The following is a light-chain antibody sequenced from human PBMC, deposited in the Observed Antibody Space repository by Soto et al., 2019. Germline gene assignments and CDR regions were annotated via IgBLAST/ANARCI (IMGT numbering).Light chain of an antibody. V-gene: IGLV2-8*01. CDR2: EVS. Sequence: QSALTQPPSASGSPGQSVTIPCTGTSSDVGGYNYVSWYQQHPGKAPKLMIHEVSKRPSGVPDRFSGSKSGNTASLTVSGLQAEDEADYYCSSYGGSDNFDVFGTGTKVTVL. CDR1: SSDVGGYNY. J-gene: IGLJ1*01. CDR3: SSYGGSDNFDV.